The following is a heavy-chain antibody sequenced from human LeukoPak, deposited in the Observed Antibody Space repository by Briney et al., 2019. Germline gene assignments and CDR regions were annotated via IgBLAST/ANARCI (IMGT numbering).Heavy chain of an antibody. D-gene: IGHD4-17*01. CDR3: ARAPAATVTGAFDI. V-gene: IGHV4-30-4*01. CDR1: GCSVSSYSHY. CDR2: IYYSGST. Sequence: SETLSLTCTVSGCSVSSYSHYWSWIRQPPGKGLEWIGYIYYSGSTYYNPSLKSRVTISVDTSKNQFSLKLSSVTAADTAVYYCARAPAATVTGAFDIWGQGTMVTVSS. J-gene: IGHJ3*02.